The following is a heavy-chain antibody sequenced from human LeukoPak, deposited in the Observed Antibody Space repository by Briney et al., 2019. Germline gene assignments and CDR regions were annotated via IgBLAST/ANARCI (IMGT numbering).Heavy chain of an antibody. CDR2: ISGDGSNT. V-gene: IGHV3-74*01. J-gene: IGHJ4*02. D-gene: IGHD5-24*01. CDR3: AVSRDGYNYFEY. CDR1: RFTLRTYW. Sequence: PGGSLRLSCAAYRFTLRTYWMHWVRQAPGKGLVWVSHISGDGSNTGYADSVKGRFTISRDNAKNTLYLQMNSLRAEDTAVYYCAVSRDGYNYFEYWGQGTLVTVSS.